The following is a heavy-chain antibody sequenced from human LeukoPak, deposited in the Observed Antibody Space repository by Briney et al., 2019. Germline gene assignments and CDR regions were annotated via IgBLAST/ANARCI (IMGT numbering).Heavy chain of an antibody. CDR3: ARSGYCSGGSCFDFDY. CDR1: GYTFTSYY. V-gene: IGHV1-8*02. J-gene: IGHJ4*02. Sequence: ASVKVSCKASGYTFTSYYMHWVRQAPGQGLEWMGWMNPNSGNTGYAQKFQGRVTMTRNTSISTAYMELSSLGSEDTAVYYCARSGYCSGGSCFDFDYWGQGTLVTVSS. D-gene: IGHD2-15*01. CDR2: MNPNSGNT.